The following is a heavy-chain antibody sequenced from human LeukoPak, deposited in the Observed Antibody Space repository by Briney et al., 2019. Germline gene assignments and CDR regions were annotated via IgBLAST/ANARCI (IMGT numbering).Heavy chain of an antibody. CDR3: ARDLLTTVVAY. V-gene: IGHV3-53*01. J-gene: IGHJ4*02. Sequence: GGSLRLSCAVSGFTFTSYAMSWVRQAPGKGLEWVSVIHSGGSTYYADSVKGRFTISRDNSKNTLYLQMNTLRAEDTAVYYCARDLLTTVVAYWGQGTLVTVSS. CDR2: IHSGGST. CDR1: GFTFTSYA. D-gene: IGHD4-23*01.